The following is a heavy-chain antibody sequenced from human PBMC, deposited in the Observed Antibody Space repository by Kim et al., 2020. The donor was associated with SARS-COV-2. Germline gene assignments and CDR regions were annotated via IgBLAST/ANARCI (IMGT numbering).Heavy chain of an antibody. CDR3: VRAGMGGAFDM. J-gene: IGHJ3*02. D-gene: IGHD3-16*01. V-gene: IGHV3-48*02. CDR1: GFSFSAYD. Sequence: GGSLRLSCATSGFSFSAYDMNWVRQAPGKGLEWLSFITKSSNNIYYADSVEGRFTISRDNAKNSLFLQMNRLRDEDTALYYCVRAGMGGAFDMWGQGTMVTLSS. CDR2: ITKSSNNI.